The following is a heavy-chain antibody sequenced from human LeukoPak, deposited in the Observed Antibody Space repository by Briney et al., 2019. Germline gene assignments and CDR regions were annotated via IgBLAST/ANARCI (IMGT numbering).Heavy chain of an antibody. V-gene: IGHV3-9*01. Sequence: GGSLRLSCAASGFTLDDYAMHWVRQAPGKGLEWVSGISWNSGSIGYADSVKGRFTISRDNAKNSLYLQMNSLRAEDTALYYCAKARYSGSYLSPYYFDYWGQGTLVTVSS. CDR2: ISWNSGSI. CDR1: GFTLDDYA. J-gene: IGHJ4*02. D-gene: IGHD1-26*01. CDR3: AKARYSGSYLSPYYFDY.